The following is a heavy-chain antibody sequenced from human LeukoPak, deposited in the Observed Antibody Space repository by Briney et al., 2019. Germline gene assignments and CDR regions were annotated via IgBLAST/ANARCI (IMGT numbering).Heavy chain of an antibody. D-gene: IGHD3-3*01. CDR3: AKTHQPYYDFWSGYYGPTTYYYYGMDV. Sequence: GGSLRLSCAASGFTFSSYAMSWVRQAPGKGLEWVSAISGSGGSTYYADSVKGRFTISRDNSKSSLYLQMNGLRAEDTAVYYCAKTHQPYYDFWSGYYGPTTYYYYGMDVWGQGTTVTVSS. CDR1: GFTFSSYA. CDR2: ISGSGGST. V-gene: IGHV3-23*01. J-gene: IGHJ6*02.